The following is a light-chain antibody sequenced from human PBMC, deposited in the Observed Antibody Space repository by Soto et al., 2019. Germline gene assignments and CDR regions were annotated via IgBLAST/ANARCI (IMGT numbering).Light chain of an antibody. Sequence: EIVLTQSPGTLSLSPGERATLSCRASQSVSSSYLAWYQQKPGQAPRLLIYGASSRATGIPDRFSGSGSGTHFTLTLSRLAPADFAVYYCQQYGSSLRTFGHGTKV. CDR1: QSVSSSY. V-gene: IGKV3-20*01. CDR2: GAS. J-gene: IGKJ1*01. CDR3: QQYGSSLRT.